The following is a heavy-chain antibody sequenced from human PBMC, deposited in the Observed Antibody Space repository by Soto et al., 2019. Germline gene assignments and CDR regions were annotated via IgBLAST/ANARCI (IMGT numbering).Heavy chain of an antibody. J-gene: IGHJ6*02. CDR2: ISYDGSNK. CDR3: ARGNIPNYYYYYGMDV. CDR1: RCTFSRYA. Sequence: GGSLRLSWAASRCTFSRYAMHWFRQAPCKGLEWVAFISYDGSNKYYADSVKGRFTISRDNSKNTLYLQMNSLRAEDTAVYYCARGNIPNYYYYYGMDVWGQGTTVTVSS. D-gene: IGHD2-21*01. V-gene: IGHV3-30-3*01.